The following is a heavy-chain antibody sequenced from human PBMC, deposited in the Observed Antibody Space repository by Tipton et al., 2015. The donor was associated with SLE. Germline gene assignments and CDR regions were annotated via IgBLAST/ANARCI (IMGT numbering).Heavy chain of an antibody. D-gene: IGHD2-15*01. Sequence: TLSLTCSVSGGSMTGSYWSWVRQPPGRGLEWIGSIYYSGDTHYNPSLNSRVTMSADTSKNQFSLRLSSVTTADTAVYYCATGISRTTFASRCRGGRCSSYYFDVWGRGTLVTVSS. CDR3: ATGISRTTFASRCRGGRCSSYYFDV. V-gene: IGHV4-59*01. CDR2: IYYSGDT. CDR1: GGSMTGSY. J-gene: IGHJ2*01.